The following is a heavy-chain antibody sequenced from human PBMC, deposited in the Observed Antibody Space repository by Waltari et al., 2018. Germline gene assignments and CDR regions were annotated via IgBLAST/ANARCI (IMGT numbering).Heavy chain of an antibody. V-gene: IGHV3-23*01. CDR2: IGCRGVST. CDR3: VRDGSRIGASRSDNWFDT. CDR1: GLTFRTNT. J-gene: IGHJ5*02. Sequence: EVQLLESGGALVQPGGSLRLSCAASGLTFRTNTMTWVSQAPGKGLEAVFCIGCRGVSTLYADSVKGRFTSSSDNSKEKLSLQRHSLRAEDTARYYCVRDGSRIGASRSDNWFDTWGQGTLGTVSS. D-gene: IGHD1-1*01.